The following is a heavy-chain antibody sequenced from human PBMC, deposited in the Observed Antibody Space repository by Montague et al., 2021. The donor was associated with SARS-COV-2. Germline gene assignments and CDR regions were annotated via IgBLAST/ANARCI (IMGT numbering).Heavy chain of an antibody. CDR2: IYYSGGT. CDR3: AREAYYYDSSGYYGGGYYYYYGMDV. Sequence: SETLSLTCTVSGGSISSYYWSWIRQPPGKGLEWIGYIYYSGGTNYNPSLKSRVTISVDTSKNQFSLKLSSVTAADTAVYYCAREAYYYDSSGYYGGGYYYYYGMDVWGQGTTVTVSS. CDR1: GGSISSYY. D-gene: IGHD3-22*01. J-gene: IGHJ6*02. V-gene: IGHV4-59*12.